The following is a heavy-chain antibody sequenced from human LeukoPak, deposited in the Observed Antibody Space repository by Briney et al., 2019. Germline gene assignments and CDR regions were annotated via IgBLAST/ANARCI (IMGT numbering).Heavy chain of an antibody. J-gene: IGHJ4*02. D-gene: IGHD3-3*01. CDR3: TTDSITILDAPS. Sequence: GGSLRLSCAASGFTFSSYSMNWVRQAPGKGLEWVSSISSSSSYIYYADSVKGRFTISRDNAKNSLYLQMNSLKTEDTAVYYCTTDSITILDAPSWGQGTLVTVSS. CDR2: ISSSSSYI. V-gene: IGHV3-21*03. CDR1: GFTFSSYS.